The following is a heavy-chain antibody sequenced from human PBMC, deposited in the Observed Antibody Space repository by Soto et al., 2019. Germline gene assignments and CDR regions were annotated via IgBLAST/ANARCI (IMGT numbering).Heavy chain of an antibody. CDR2: ISYDGSSK. CDR1: EFTLRSYS. Sequence: WGSRRRSCTPAEFTLRSYSMHSVSNAPGQGSEGVAVISYDGSSKYTADSVTGPFTICRDKSNNTVYMQMHSLTVEPTAVYYCARDAVAMDYWGQGTLVTVSS. CDR3: ARDAVAMDY. V-gene: IGHV3-30-3*01. D-gene: IGHD6-19*01. J-gene: IGHJ4*02.